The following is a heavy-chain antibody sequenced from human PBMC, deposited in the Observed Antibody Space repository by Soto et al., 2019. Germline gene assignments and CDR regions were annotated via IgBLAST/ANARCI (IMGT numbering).Heavy chain of an antibody. CDR2: ISIDGTRQ. CDR1: GFTFSNYA. CDR3: AKEGESSAWSSFDY. D-gene: IGHD6-19*01. J-gene: IGHJ4*02. V-gene: IGHV3-30-3*01. Sequence: QVELVESGGGVVQPGRSLRLSCAASGFTFSNYAMHWVRQAPGRGLEWVAVISIDGTRQHYADSVKGRFTISRDSYESTLFLQMNSLRPDDTAIYYCAKEGESSAWSSFDYWGQGTLVTVSS.